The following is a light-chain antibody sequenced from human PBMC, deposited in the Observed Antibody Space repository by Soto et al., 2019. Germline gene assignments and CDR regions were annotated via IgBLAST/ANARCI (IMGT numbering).Light chain of an antibody. V-gene: IGKV2-30*01. J-gene: IGKJ2*01. Sequence: DAVMTQSPLSLPVTVGQPASISCRSSRSLVYSDGNTYLSWLQQRPGQSPRRLIYKVSSRDSGVPDRFSGSGSGTDFTLKISRVEAEDVGIYYCMQGTHWPRTFGQGTGLEIK. CDR3: MQGTHWPRT. CDR2: KVS. CDR1: RSLVYSDGNTY.